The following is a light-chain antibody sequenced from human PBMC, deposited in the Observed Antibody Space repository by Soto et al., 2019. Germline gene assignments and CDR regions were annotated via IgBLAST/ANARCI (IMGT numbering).Light chain of an antibody. J-gene: IGKJ5*01. CDR1: QSISSY. CDR3: QQRSNWPPIT. Sequence: QMTXSPXSXSASVGDRVTITCRASQSISSYLNWYQQKPGKAPKLLIYDASSLESGVPSRFSGSGSGTDFTLTISSLEPEDFAVYYCQQRSNWPPITFGQGTRLEI. CDR2: DAS. V-gene: IGKV1-39*01.